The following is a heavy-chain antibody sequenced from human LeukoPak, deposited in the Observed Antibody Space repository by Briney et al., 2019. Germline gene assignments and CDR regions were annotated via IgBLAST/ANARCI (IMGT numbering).Heavy chain of an antibody. J-gene: IGHJ4*02. CDR3: ARPYDSSGYYPASIDY. CDR2: INPNSGGT. V-gene: IGHV1-2*02. D-gene: IGHD3-22*01. Sequence: ASVKVSCKASGYTFTCYYMHWVRQAPGQGLEWMGWINPNSGGTNYAQKFQGRVTMTRDTSISTAYMERSRLRSDDTAVYYCARPYDSSGYYPASIDYWGQGTLVTVSS. CDR1: GYTFTCYY.